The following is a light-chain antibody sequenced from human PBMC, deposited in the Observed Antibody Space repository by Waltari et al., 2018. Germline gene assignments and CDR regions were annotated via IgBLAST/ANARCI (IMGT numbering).Light chain of an antibody. J-gene: IGKJ1*01. CDR1: QSVGRNF. CDR2: DAS. Sequence: EVVLTQSPATLSLSPGERATLSFGASQSVGRNFVAWYQQKPGLAPRLLIYDASVRATGIPDRFSGSGSGTDFTLTITRLEPEDFAVYYCQQYGNSPPCSFGQGTKVE. CDR3: QQYGNSPPCS. V-gene: IGKV3D-20*01.